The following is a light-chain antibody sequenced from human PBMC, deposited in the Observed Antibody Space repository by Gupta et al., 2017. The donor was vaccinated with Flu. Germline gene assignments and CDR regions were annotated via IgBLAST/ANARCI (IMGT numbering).Light chain of an antibody. Sequence: SLWLSPEERHCRTSRAIHIVIKRYLAWYQQKPRQAPSLLIYRTSSMATGVPDRFSGSKDGTQFTLAISSREPEDIAVYYCQHYCSSGVTFGHGNKVNIK. CDR3: QHYCSSGVT. V-gene: IGKV3-20*01. CDR2: RTS. CDR1: HIVIKRY. J-gene: IGKJ3*01.